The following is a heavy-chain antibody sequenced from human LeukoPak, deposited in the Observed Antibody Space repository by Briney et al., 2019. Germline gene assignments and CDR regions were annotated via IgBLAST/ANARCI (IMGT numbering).Heavy chain of an antibody. D-gene: IGHD3-22*01. J-gene: IGHJ5*02. Sequence: ASVKVSRKASGYTFTSYAISWVRQAPGQGLEWMGWISVYNGNTNYAQKFKGRVTMTTDTSTSTAYMEVRSLRSDDTAVYYCARDPAYYYDSSGYGAFDPWGQGTLVTVSS. V-gene: IGHV1-18*01. CDR3: ARDPAYYYDSSGYGAFDP. CDR2: ISVYNGNT. CDR1: GYTFTSYA.